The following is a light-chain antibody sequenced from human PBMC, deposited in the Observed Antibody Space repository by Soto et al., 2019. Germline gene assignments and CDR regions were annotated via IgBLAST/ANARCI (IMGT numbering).Light chain of an antibody. J-gene: IGLJ1*01. CDR1: SSNIGNNY. CDR3: GTWDSSLGAYV. Sequence: QSVLTQPPSVSAAPGQKVTISCSGSSSNIGNNYVSWYQQLPGTAPKLLIYDNNKRPSGIPDRFSGSKSGTSATLGITGLQTGDEADYYCGTWDSSLGAYVFGTGTMLTVL. CDR2: DNN. V-gene: IGLV1-51*01.